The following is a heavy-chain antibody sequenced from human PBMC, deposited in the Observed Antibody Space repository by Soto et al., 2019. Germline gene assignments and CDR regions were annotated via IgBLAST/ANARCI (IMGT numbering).Heavy chain of an antibody. CDR2: INAGNGNT. CDR1: GYTFTSYA. Sequence: GASVKVSCKASGYTFTSYAMHWVRQAPGQKLEWMGWINAGNGNTKYSQKFQGRVTITRDTSASTAYMELSSLRSEDTAVYYCARDVDGYFPDYWGQGTLVTVSS. V-gene: IGHV1-3*01. J-gene: IGHJ4*02. D-gene: IGHD3-22*01. CDR3: ARDVDGYFPDY.